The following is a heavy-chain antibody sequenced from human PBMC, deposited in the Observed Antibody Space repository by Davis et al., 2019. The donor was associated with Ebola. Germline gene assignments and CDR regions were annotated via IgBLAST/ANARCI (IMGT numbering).Heavy chain of an antibody. CDR1: GGSISSYY. CDR3: ASTMTTVTLDV. V-gene: IGHV4-39*01. Sequence: SETLSLTCTVSGGSISSYYWGWIRQPPGKGLEWFGSIYYSGSTYYNPSLKSRVTISVDTSKNQFSLKLSSVTAADTAVYYCASTMTTVTLDVWGQGTTVTVSS. D-gene: IGHD4-17*01. CDR2: IYYSGST. J-gene: IGHJ6*02.